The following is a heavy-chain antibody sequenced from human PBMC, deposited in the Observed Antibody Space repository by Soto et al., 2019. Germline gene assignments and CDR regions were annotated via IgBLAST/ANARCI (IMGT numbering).Heavy chain of an antibody. CDR1: GFTFSSFW. V-gene: IGHV3-74*01. CDR2: ASPDGTST. D-gene: IGHD4-17*01. Sequence: LRRSCAASGFTFSSFWMHWVRQAPGKGLEWVSRASPDGTSTSYADSVKGRFTISRDNAKHTLFMQMNSLRAEDTAVYYCTRHGSGDYFLFDPWGQGTLVTSPQ. J-gene: IGHJ5*02. CDR3: TRHGSGDYFLFDP.